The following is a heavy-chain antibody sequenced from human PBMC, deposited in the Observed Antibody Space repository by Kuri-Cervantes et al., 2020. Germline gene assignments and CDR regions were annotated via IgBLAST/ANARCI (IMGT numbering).Heavy chain of an antibody. CDR2: IYSGGST. Sequence: GESLKISCAASGFTVSSNYMSWVRQAPGKGLEWVSVIYSGGSTYYADSVKGRFTISRDNAKNSLYLQMNSLRAEDTALYYCARQIGSWEPPERGGQGTPVTVSS. V-gene: IGHV3-66*04. CDR3: ARQIGSWEPPER. D-gene: IGHD1-26*01. J-gene: IGHJ4*02. CDR1: GFTVSSNY.